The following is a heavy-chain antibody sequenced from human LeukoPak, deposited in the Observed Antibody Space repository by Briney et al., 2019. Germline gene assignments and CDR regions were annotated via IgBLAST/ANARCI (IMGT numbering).Heavy chain of an antibody. D-gene: IGHD6-19*01. CDR1: GGSISSSSYY. CDR2: IYYSGST. Sequence: SETLSLTCTVSGGSISSSSYYWGWIRQPPGKRLEWIGSIYYSGSTYYNPSLKSRVTISVDTSKNQFSLKLSSVTAADTAVYYCARSRPGAVAGWGQGTLVTVSS. V-gene: IGHV4-39*07. CDR3: ARSRPGAVAG. J-gene: IGHJ4*02.